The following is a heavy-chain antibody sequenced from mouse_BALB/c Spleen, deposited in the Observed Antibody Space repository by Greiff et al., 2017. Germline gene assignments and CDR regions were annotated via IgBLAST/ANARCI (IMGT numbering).Heavy chain of an antibody. CDR1: GFSLPSYG. Sequence: VQLMESGPGLVAPSQSLSITCTVSGFSLPSYGVHWVRQPPGKGLEWLGVIWAGGSTNYHSALMSRLSIRKDNSKSQVFLKMNSLQTDDTAMYYSARGLIYYGNSYYAMDYWGQGTSVTVSS. CDR3: ARGLIYYGNSYYAMDY. D-gene: IGHD2-1*01. J-gene: IGHJ4*01. V-gene: IGHV2-9*02. CDR2: IWAGGST.